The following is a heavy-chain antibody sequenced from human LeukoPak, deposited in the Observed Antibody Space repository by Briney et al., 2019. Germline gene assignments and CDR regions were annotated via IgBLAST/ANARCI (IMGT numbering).Heavy chain of an antibody. D-gene: IGHD1-26*01. CDR2: IISIFGTA. V-gene: IGHV1-69*13. J-gene: IGHJ4*02. Sequence: SVKVSCKASGGTFSSYAISWVRQAPGQGLEWMGGIISIFGTANYAQKFQGRVTITADESTSTAYMELSSLRSEDTAVYYCAREASYQYYFDYWGQGTLVTVSS. CDR3: AREASYQYYFDY. CDR1: GGTFSSYA.